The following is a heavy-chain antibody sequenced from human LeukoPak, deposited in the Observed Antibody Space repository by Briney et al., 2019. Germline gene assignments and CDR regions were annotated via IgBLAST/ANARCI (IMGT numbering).Heavy chain of an antibody. CDR3: ARAVYSRGWYFSQDC. V-gene: IGHV3-7*04. CDR2: IKEDGSKK. J-gene: IGHJ4*02. D-gene: IGHD6-19*01. Sequence: GSLRVSSAPPVFRSIVYRRRAGCQAPQKGLEWGAKIKEDGSKKNYVDSVKGRFSISTETADKSLCLQLISLRAEDTAVYYCARAVYSRGWYFSQDCWGQGTLVTVSS. CDR1: VFRSIVYR.